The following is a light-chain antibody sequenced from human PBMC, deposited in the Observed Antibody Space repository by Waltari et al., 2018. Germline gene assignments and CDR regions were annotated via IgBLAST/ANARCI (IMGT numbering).Light chain of an antibody. J-gene: IGLJ3*02. Sequence: QSALAHPAPVSGIPAQSISLSSPATRSAIGGYTYVSWYQQHSGKAPKAILYDVTSRPSGISNRFSGSKSGNTASLTIYGLQAEDEAYYYCSSYTSNISWVFGGGTKLTVL. CDR2: DVT. V-gene: IGLV2-14*03. CDR3: SSYTSNISWV. CDR1: RSAIGGYTY.